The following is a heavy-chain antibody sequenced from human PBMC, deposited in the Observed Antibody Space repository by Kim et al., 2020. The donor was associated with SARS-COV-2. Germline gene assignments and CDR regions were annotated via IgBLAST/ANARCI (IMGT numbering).Heavy chain of an antibody. CDR2: IYPGDSDT. J-gene: IGHJ6*02. D-gene: IGHD2-15*01. CDR1: GYSFTSYW. CDR3: ARLDCSGGSCYNYYYYGMDV. Sequence: GESLKISCKGSGYSFTSYWIGWVRQMPGKGLEWMGIIYPGDSDTRYSPSFQGQVTISADKSISTAYLQWSSLKASDTAMYYCARLDCSGGSCYNYYYYGMDVWGQGTTVTVSS. V-gene: IGHV5-51*01.